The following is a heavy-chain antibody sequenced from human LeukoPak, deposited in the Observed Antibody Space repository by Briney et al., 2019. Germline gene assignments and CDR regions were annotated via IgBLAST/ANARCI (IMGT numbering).Heavy chain of an antibody. V-gene: IGHV3-11*04. Sequence: GXSLRLSCAASGFTFSDYYMSWIRQAPGKGLEWVSYISSSCSTISYADSVKGRFTISRDNAKNSLYLQMNSLRAEDTAVYYCARSGKKFYYMDVWGKGTTVTVSS. CDR3: ARSGKKFYYMDV. D-gene: IGHD5-12*01. CDR1: GFTFSDYY. CDR2: ISSSCSTI. J-gene: IGHJ6*03.